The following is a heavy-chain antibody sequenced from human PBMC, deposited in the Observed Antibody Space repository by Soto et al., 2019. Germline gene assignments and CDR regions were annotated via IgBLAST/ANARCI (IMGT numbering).Heavy chain of an antibody. CDR3: ARASSGWYKDAFDI. V-gene: IGHV3-30-3*01. CDR1: GFTFSSYA. CDR2: ISYDGSNK. D-gene: IGHD6-19*01. J-gene: IGHJ3*02. Sequence: QVQLVESGGGVVQPGRSLRLSCAASGFTFSSYAMHWVRQAPGKGLEWVAVISYDGSNKYSADSVKGRFTISRDNSKNTRYLQMNSLRAEDTAVYYCARASSGWYKDAFDIWGQGTMVTVSS.